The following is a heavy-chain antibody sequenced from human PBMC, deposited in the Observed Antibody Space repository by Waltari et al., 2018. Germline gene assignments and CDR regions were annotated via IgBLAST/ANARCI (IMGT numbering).Heavy chain of an antibody. Sequence: EVQVVESGGGLVQPGGSLRLSCAASRFTVSRYWMHWVRQAPGKGLVWVSRSNPDGNTINYADSVRGRFTSSRDSARNTLYLQMNSLRADDTAVYYCVRDFGGNLDAWGQGTLVTVSS. J-gene: IGHJ5*02. CDR2: SNPDGNTI. CDR3: VRDFGGNLDA. CDR1: RFTVSRYW. V-gene: IGHV3-74*01. D-gene: IGHD2-21*02.